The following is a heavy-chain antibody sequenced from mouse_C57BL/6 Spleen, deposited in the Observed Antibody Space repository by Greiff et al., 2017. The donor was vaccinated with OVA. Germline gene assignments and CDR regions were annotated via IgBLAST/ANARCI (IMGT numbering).Heavy chain of an antibody. J-gene: IGHJ2*01. CDR3: AREDGNYAFDD. D-gene: IGHD2-1*01. CDR2: INPGSGGT. V-gene: IGHV1-54*01. Sequence: VQLQQSGAELVRPGTSVKVSCKASGYAFTNYLIEWVKQRPGQGLEWIGVINPGSGGTNYNEKFKGKATLTADKSSSTAYMQLSSLTSEDSAVYFCAREDGNYAFDDWGQGTTLTVSS. CDR1: GYAFTNYL.